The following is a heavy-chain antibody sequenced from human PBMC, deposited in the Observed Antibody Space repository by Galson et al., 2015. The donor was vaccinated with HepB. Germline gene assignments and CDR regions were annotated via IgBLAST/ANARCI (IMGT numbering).Heavy chain of an antibody. Sequence: SLRLSCAASGFTFSSYSMNWVRQAPGKGLEWVSSISSSSSYIYYADSVKGRFTISRDNAKNSLYLQMNSLRAEDTAVYYCARDGPDVVPAATPFYYYGMDVWGQGTTVTVSS. CDR2: ISSSSSYI. J-gene: IGHJ6*02. D-gene: IGHD2-2*01. CDR1: GFTFSSYS. V-gene: IGHV3-21*01. CDR3: ARDGPDVVPAATPFYYYGMDV.